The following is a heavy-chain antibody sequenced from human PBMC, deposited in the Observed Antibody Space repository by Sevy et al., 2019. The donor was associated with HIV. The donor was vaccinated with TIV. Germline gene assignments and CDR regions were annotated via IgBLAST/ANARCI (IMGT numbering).Heavy chain of an antibody. CDR3: ARDRLGYWSRTSCSGGDY. V-gene: IGHV5-51*01. D-gene: IGHD2-2*01. CDR1: GYSFTSYW. J-gene: IGHJ4*02. Sequence: GESLKISCKSSGYSFTSYWIGWVRQMPGKGLEWMGIIYPGDSDIRYSPSFQGQVTITADKSINTAYLQWSSLKASDSAMYYCARDRLGYWSRTSCSGGDYWGQGTLVTVSS. CDR2: IYPGDSDI.